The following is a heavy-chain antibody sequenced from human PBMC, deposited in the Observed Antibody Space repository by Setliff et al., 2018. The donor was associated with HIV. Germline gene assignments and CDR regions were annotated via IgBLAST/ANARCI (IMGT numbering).Heavy chain of an antibody. D-gene: IGHD6-19*01. CDR1: GYTFTTYG. Sequence: GASVKVSCKASGYTFTTYGISWVRQAPGHGLEWMGWISPNFGTTNYAQNFVGRVTMTVDKSTSRAYMELRSLRSDDTAVYFCSRRGSGWSDPYYHAMDIWGQGTTVTVSS. V-gene: IGHV1-18*01. CDR2: ISPNFGTT. J-gene: IGHJ6*02. CDR3: SRRGSGWSDPYYHAMDI.